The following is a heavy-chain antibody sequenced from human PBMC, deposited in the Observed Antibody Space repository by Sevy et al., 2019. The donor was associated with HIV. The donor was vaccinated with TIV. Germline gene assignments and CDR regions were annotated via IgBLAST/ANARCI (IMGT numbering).Heavy chain of an antibody. CDR2: IYSSDRT. CDR3: ARDRVTYYYDSSGYYTSGYGMDV. D-gene: IGHD3-22*01. CDR1: GFAVSDNH. V-gene: IGHV3-53*01. J-gene: IGHJ6*02. Sequence: GGSLRLSCAASGFAVSDNHMNWVGQAPGKGLEWVSVIYSSDRTDYADSVKGRFTVSRDNSKNTLYLQMNSLRAEDTAVYYCARDRVTYYYDSSGYYTSGYGMDVWGQGTTVTVSS.